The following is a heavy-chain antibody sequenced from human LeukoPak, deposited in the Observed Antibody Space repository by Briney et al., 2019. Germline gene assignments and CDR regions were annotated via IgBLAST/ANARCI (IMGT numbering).Heavy chain of an antibody. V-gene: IGHV4-61*02. CDR1: GGSLSSGSYY. CDR2: IYTSGST. D-gene: IGHD5-12*01. Sequence: PSQTLSLTCTVSGGSLSSGSYYWSWIRHPAGKGLEWIGRIYTSGSTNYNPSLKRRVTISVDTSKNQYSLKLSSVTAADTAVYYCARDLRGYSGYDYPPYYYYYMDVWGKGTTVTVSS. CDR3: ARDLRGYSGYDYPPYYYYYMDV. J-gene: IGHJ6*03.